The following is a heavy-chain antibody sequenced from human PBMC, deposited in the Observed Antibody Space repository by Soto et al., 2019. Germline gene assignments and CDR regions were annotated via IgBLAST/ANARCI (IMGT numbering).Heavy chain of an antibody. D-gene: IGHD2-15*01. CDR3: GRDDVRCDGGRCYGGPLDV. CDR1: GFTVSSKY. V-gene: IGHV3-66*01. CDR2: IQSGGPT. J-gene: IGHJ6*04. Sequence: EVHLVESGGGLVQPGGSLRLSCAASGFTVSSKYMSWVRQAPGNGLEWVSLIQSGGPTYYADSVKGRFTISRDTSENTMHIQMDSRRAEDTAVYYCGRDDVRCDGGRCYGGPLDVWGKGTTVTVSS.